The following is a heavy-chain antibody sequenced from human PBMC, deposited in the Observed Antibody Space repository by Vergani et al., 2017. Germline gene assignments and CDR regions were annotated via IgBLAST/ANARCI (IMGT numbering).Heavy chain of an antibody. CDR3: ARYATIFGVVIPFDY. CDR2: ISSSSSYI. D-gene: IGHD3-3*01. V-gene: IGHV3-21*01. Sequence: EVQLVESGGGLVKPGGSLRLSCAASGFTFSIYNMNWVRQAPGKGLEWVLSISSSSSYIYYADSVKGRFTFSRDNAKNSLFLQMNSMRAEDTAVYYCARYATIFGVVIPFDYWGQGTLVTVSS. CDR1: GFTFSIYN. J-gene: IGHJ4*02.